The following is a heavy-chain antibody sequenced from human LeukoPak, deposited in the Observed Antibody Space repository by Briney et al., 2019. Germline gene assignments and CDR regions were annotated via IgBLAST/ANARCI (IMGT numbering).Heavy chain of an antibody. Sequence: PGGSLRLSCAASGFTFTSYWISWVRQAPGKGLEWVANIKQDGSDKYYIDSVKGRFTISRDNARNSLYLQMNSLRADDTAAYYCARGSLGYSGGFGPWGQGTLVTVSS. J-gene: IGHJ5*02. D-gene: IGHD2-15*01. CDR2: IKQDGSDK. CDR3: ARGSLGYSGGFGP. V-gene: IGHV3-7*04. CDR1: GFTFTSYW.